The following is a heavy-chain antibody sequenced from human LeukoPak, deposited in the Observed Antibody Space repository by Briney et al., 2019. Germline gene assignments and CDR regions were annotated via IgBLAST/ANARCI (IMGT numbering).Heavy chain of an antibody. V-gene: IGHV4-34*01. CDR2: INHSGST. D-gene: IGHD5-18*01. Sequence: PSETLSLTCAVYGGSFSGYYWSWIRQPPGKGLEWIGEINHSGSTDYNPSLKSRVTISVDTSKNQFSLKLSSVTAADTAVYYCARGRGYSSHWGQGTLVTVSS. J-gene: IGHJ4*02. CDR3: ARGRGYSSH. CDR1: GGSFSGYY.